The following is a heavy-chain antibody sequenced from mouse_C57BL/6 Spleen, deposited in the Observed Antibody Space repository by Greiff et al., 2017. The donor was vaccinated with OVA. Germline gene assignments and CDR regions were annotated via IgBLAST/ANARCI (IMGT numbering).Heavy chain of an antibody. J-gene: IGHJ4*01. CDR3: ARANWVAMDY. CDR1: GFTFSDYG. D-gene: IGHD4-1*01. CDR2: ISSGSSTI. Sequence: EVKLVESGGGLVKPGGSLKLSCAASGFTFSDYGMHWVRRAPEKGLEWVAYISSGSSTIYYADTVKGRFTISRDNAKNTLFLQMTSLRSEDTAMYYCARANWVAMDYWGQGTSVTVSS. V-gene: IGHV5-17*01.